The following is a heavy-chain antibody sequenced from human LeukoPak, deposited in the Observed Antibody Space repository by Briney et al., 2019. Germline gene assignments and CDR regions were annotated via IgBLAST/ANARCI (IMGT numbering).Heavy chain of an antibody. CDR2: IYYSGST. Sequence: SETLSLTCTVSGGSISSYYWSWIRQPPGKGLELIGYIYYSGSTNYNPSLKSRVTISVDTSKNQFSLKLSSVTAADTAVYYCARAAAAGTITSMDVWGKGTTVTVSS. CDR1: GGSISSYY. D-gene: IGHD6-13*01. CDR3: ARAAAAGTITSMDV. V-gene: IGHV4-59*01. J-gene: IGHJ6*04.